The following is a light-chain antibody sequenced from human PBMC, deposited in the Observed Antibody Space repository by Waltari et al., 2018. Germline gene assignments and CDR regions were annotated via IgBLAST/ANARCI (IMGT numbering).Light chain of an antibody. CDR2: GK. V-gene: IGLV1-47*01. CDR3: SAWNYSLRAWA. J-gene: IGLJ3*02. Sequence: QSALAQEVSVSGTVGQRVTLTCIGNSNNVGSYAVGWYQQIAHGAPTTVMFGKSLAQGIHGRFSASKSGATASLSTSGLQHEDEADYYCSAWNYSLRAWAFGGGTKLTVL. CDR1: SNNVGSYA.